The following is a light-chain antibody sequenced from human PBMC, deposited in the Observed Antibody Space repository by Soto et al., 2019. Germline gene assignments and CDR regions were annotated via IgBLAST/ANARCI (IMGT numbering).Light chain of an antibody. Sequence: EIVLTQSPGTLSLSPGERVTLSCRASQSVSSDYLAWYQQKPGQAPRLVIYGASRRATGIPDRFSGSGSGTDFTLTISGLEPDDFAVYFCQQYGSSPGYTFGQGTKLEIK. V-gene: IGKV3-20*01. CDR3: QQYGSSPGYT. CDR1: QSVSSDY. J-gene: IGKJ2*01. CDR2: GAS.